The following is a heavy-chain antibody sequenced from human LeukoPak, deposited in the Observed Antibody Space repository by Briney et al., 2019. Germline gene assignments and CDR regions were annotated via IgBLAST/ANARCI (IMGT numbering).Heavy chain of an antibody. CDR1: GFTFSSYG. J-gene: IGHJ6*03. Sequence: GGSLRLSCAASGFTFSSYGMSWVRQAPGKGLEWVSAISGSGGSTYYADSVKGRFTISRDNSKNTLYLQMNNLRAEDTAVYYCAKIPRRYSGYDHYYYYYMDVWGKGTTVTISS. CDR3: AKIPRRYSGYDHYYYYYMDV. CDR2: ISGSGGST. V-gene: IGHV3-23*01. D-gene: IGHD5-12*01.